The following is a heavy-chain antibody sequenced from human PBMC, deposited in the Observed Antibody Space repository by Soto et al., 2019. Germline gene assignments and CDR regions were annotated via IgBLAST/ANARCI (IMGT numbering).Heavy chain of an antibody. V-gene: IGHV1-69*13. J-gene: IGHJ4*02. CDR3: ARDRGAGGYSYGFFDY. D-gene: IGHD5-18*01. Sequence: ASVKVSCKASGGTFSSYAISWVRQAPGQGLEWMGGIIPIFGTANYAQKFQGRVTITADESTSTAYMELSSLRSEDTAVYYCARDRGAGGYSYGFFDYWGQGTLVTVSS. CDR1: GGTFSSYA. CDR2: IIPIFGTA.